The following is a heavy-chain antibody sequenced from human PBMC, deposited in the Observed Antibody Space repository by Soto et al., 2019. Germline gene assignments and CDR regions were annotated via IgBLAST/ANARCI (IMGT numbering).Heavy chain of an antibody. J-gene: IGHJ1*01. Sequence: GESLKISCKGSGYSFTSYWIGWVRQMPGKGLEWMGIIYPGDSDTRYSPSFQGQVTISADKSISTAYLQWSSLKASDTAMYYCARHGSATALPEYFQHWGQGTLVTVSS. V-gene: IGHV5-51*01. D-gene: IGHD3-10*01. CDR1: GYSFTSYW. CDR3: ARHGSATALPEYFQH. CDR2: IYPGDSDT.